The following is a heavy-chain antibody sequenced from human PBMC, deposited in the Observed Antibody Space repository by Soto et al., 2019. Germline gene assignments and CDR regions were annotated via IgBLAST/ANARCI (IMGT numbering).Heavy chain of an antibody. CDR1: EFIVSGNY. D-gene: IGHD3-22*01. Sequence: PGGSLRLSCVASEFIVSGNYMHWVRQAPGKGLEWVAVISYDGSNKYYADSVKGRFTISRDNSKNTLYLQMNSLRAEDTAVYYCARVGSGYYEAFDYWGQGTLVTVSS. CDR2: ISYDGSNK. V-gene: IGHV3-30-3*01. J-gene: IGHJ4*02. CDR3: ARVGSGYYEAFDY.